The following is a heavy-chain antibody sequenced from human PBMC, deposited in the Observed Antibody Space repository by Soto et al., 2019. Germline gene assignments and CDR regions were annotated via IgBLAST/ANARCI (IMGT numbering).Heavy chain of an antibody. CDR2: IYYSGTT. CDR1: GGGLSTYF. V-gene: IGHV4-59*01. Sequence: CTVSGGGLSTYFWSWLRPPPGEGLEWLGYIYYSGTTDYSPSLKSRVTISVDTSKNQFSLKLTSLTAADTALYYCARGRSGGYSRAALDIWGQGTMVTVSS. J-gene: IGHJ3*02. D-gene: IGHD1-26*01. CDR3: ARGRSGGYSRAALDI.